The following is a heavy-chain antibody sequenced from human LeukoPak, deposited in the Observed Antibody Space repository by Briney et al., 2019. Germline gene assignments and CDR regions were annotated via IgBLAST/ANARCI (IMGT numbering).Heavy chain of an antibody. V-gene: IGHV1-18*01. J-gene: IGHJ4*02. CDR3: ARDRISPRTGDNPYYFDY. Sequence: ASVKVSCKASGYTFTSYGISWVRQAPGQGLEWMGWISAYNGNTNYAQKLQGRVTMTTDTSTSTAYMELRSLRSDDTAVYYCARDRISPRTGDNPYYFDYWGQGTLVTVSS. D-gene: IGHD7-27*01. CDR2: ISAYNGNT. CDR1: GYTFTSYG.